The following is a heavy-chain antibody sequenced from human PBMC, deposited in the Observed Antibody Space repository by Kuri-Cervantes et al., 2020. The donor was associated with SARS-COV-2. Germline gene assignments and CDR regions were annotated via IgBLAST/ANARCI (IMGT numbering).Heavy chain of an antibody. CDR1: GYTFTGYF. V-gene: IGHV1-2*02. CDR3: ARDQDIVVVVAATPGRGAFDI. D-gene: IGHD2-15*01. CDR2: ISPNSGGT. Sequence: ASVKVSCKASGYTFTGYFVHWVRQAPGQGLEWMGWISPNSGGTNYAQKFQGRVTMTRDTSISTAYMELSRLRSDDTAVYYCARDQDIVVVVAATPGRGAFDIWGQGTMVTVSS. J-gene: IGHJ3*02.